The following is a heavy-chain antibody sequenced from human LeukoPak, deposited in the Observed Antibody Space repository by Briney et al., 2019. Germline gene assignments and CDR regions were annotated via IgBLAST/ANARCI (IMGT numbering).Heavy chain of an antibody. J-gene: IGHJ4*02. CDR2: INPNSGGT. Sequence: ASVKVSCTASGYTFTGYYMHWVRQAPGQGLEWMGWINPNSGGTNYAQKFQGRVTMTRDTSISTAYMELSRLRSDDTAVYYCARAKVKPGIAAAGTVYWGQGTLVTVSS. D-gene: IGHD6-13*01. V-gene: IGHV1-2*02. CDR1: GYTFTGYY. CDR3: ARAKVKPGIAAAGTVY.